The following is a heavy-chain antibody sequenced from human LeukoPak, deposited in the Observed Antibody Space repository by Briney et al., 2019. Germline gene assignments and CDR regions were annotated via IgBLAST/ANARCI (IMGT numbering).Heavy chain of an antibody. CDR2: ISAYNGNT. Sequence: ASVKVSCKASGYTFTSYGISWVRQAPGQGLEWMGWISAYNGNTNYAQKLQGRVTMTTDTSTSTAYMELRSLRSDDTAVYYCARDLEWLYPGGAFDIWGQGTMVTVSS. D-gene: IGHD3-3*01. J-gene: IGHJ3*02. CDR3: ARDLEWLYPGGAFDI. CDR1: GYTFTSYG. V-gene: IGHV1-18*01.